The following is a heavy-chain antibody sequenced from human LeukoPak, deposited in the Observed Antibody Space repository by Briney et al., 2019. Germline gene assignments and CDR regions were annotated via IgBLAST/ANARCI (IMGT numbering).Heavy chain of an antibody. J-gene: IGHJ4*02. D-gene: IGHD3-22*01. V-gene: IGHV1-18*01. CDR2: ISAYNGNT. CDR3: ARDLGHYYDSSGYFGFDY. CDR1: GYTFTSYG. Sequence: ASVKVSCKASGYTFTSYGISWVRQAPGQGLEWMGWISAYNGNTNYAQKLQGRVTMTTDTSTSTAYMELRSLRSDDTAVYYCARDLGHYYDSSGYFGFDYWGQGTLVTVSS.